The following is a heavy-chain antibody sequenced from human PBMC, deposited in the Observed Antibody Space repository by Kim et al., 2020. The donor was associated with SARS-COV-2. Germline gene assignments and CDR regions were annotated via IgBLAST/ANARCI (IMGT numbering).Heavy chain of an antibody. CDR1: GYTFTNYD. Sequence: ASVKVSCKASGYTFTNYDINWVRQATGQGLEWMGWMNPNSGNTGYGEKFEGRVTMTRDTSVGTAYMELSNLRPDDTAVYYCARGGESSGDYDGLDVWGQGTTVIVSS. CDR3: ARGGESSGDYDGLDV. CDR2: MNPNSGNT. J-gene: IGHJ6*02. D-gene: IGHD6-19*01. V-gene: IGHV1-8*01.